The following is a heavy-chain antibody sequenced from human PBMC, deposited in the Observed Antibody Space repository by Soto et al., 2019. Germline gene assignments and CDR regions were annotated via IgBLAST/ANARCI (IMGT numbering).Heavy chain of an antibody. J-gene: IGHJ6*02. CDR2: IYYSGST. D-gene: IGHD4-17*01. CDR3: ARGGTSSWSYGGTTYYYYGMDV. V-gene: IGHV4-30-4*01. CDR1: GDSISSGDYY. Sequence: SETLSLTCTVSGDSISSGDYYWSWIRQPPGKGLECIGYIYYSGSTYYNPSLKSRVTISVDTSKNQFSLKLSSVTAADTAVYYCARGGTSSWSYGGTTYYYYGMDVWGQGTTVTVSS.